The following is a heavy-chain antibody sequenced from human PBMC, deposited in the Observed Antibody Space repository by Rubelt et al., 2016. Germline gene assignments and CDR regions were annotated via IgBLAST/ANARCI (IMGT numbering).Heavy chain of an antibody. CDR3: ARDGWFDY. J-gene: IGHJ5*01. CDR1: GFTVSGSA. V-gene: IGHV3-21*01. Sequence: EVQLVESGGDLVQPGGSLRLSCAAPGFTVSGSAMRWVRQAPGKGLEWVSSLTSSGSSISYADSLKGRVTISRDNAKNSLYLQMNSLRAEDTAVYYCARDGWFDYWGQGTLVTVSS. CDR2: LTSSGSSI.